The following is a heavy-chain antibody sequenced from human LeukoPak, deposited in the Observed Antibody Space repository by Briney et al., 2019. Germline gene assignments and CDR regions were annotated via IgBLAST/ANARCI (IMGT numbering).Heavy chain of an antibody. V-gene: IGHV3-33*08. CDR1: GFTFRNYW. CDR2: IWYDGSNK. CDR3: ARDGTESYYDFLTGYFDY. D-gene: IGHD3-9*01. Sequence: GGSLRLSCAASGFTFRNYWMGWVRQAPGKGLAWVAIIWYDGSNKYYAESVKGRFTISRDNSKNTLYLQMNSLRPEDTAVYYCARDGTESYYDFLTGYFDYWGQEPWSPSPQ. J-gene: IGHJ4*01.